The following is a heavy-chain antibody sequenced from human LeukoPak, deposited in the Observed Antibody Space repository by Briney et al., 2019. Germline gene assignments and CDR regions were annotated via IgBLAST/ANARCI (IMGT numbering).Heavy chain of an antibody. V-gene: IGHV4-4*07. CDR2: VYESGST. J-gene: IGHJ4*02. Sequence: ETLSLTCIVSGGSINNYYWTWTRQPAGKGLEWIGRVYESGSTNYNPSLKSRVTMSVDTSKNQFSLKLSSVTAADTAVYYCARVHGGGSNYFDYWGQGTLVTVSS. CDR1: GGSINNYY. CDR3: ARVHGGGSNYFDY. D-gene: IGHD1-26*01.